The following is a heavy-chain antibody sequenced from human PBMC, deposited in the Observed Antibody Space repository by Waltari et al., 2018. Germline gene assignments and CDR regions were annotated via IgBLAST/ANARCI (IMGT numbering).Heavy chain of an antibody. J-gene: IGHJ4*02. CDR1: GVTFSSCA. V-gene: IGHV3-15*01. D-gene: IGHD6-13*01. Sequence: EVQLVQSGGGLVQPGGSLRLSCAASGVTFSSCAMSWVRPAPGKGLELVGLIKSQTDGGTTYYAAPVKGRFTISRDDSKNTLYLQMNRLKTEDTAVYYCTTGGRQQLVPFDYWGQGTLVTVSS. CDR3: TTGGRQQLVPFDY. CDR2: IKSQTDGGTT.